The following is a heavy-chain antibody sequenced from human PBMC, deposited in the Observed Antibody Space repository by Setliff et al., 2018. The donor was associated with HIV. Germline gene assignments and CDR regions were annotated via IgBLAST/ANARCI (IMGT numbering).Heavy chain of an antibody. Sequence: GSLRLSCAASGFTFSSYWMHWVRQAPGKGLVWVFGMNTDGSSTRYADSVKGRFTISRANAKNMLYLQMNSLSADDTAVYYCVRGSGYYYFDNWGQGALVTVSS. CDR2: MNTDGSST. D-gene: IGHD3-22*01. V-gene: IGHV3-74*01. CDR3: VRGSGYYYFDN. CDR1: GFTFSSYW. J-gene: IGHJ4*02.